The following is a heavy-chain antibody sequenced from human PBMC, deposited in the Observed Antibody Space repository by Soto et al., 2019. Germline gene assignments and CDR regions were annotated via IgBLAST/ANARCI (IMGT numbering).Heavy chain of an antibody. V-gene: IGHV3-23*01. CDR3: ARYCISTSCYIRYGMDV. D-gene: IGHD2-2*02. J-gene: IGHJ6*02. Sequence: EVQLLESGGDLVQPGGSLRLSCAASGFTFSSYAMSWVRQAPGKGLEWVSAISGSGGRTYYADSVKGRFTISRDNSKSTLYLQMNSLRAEDTAIYYCARYCISTSCYIRYGMDVWGQGTTVTVSS. CDR2: ISGSGGRT. CDR1: GFTFSSYA.